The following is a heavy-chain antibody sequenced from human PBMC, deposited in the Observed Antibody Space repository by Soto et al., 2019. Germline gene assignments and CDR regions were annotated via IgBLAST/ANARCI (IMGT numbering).Heavy chain of an antibody. CDR2: ISAYNGNT. CDR3: ARVPSIAAAEITSFNDY. D-gene: IGHD6-13*01. Sequence: GASVKVSCKASGYTFTSYGISWVRQAPGQGLEWMGWISAYNGNTNYAQKLQGRVTMTTDTSTSTAYMELRSLRSDDTAVYYCARVPSIAAAEITSFNDYWGQGTLVTSPQ. V-gene: IGHV1-18*01. CDR1: GYTFTSYG. J-gene: IGHJ4*02.